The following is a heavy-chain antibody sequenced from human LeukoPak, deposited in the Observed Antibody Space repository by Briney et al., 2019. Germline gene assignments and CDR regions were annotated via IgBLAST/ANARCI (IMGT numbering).Heavy chain of an antibody. D-gene: IGHD6-13*01. CDR3: ARGRTIAAAGTLGY. V-gene: IGHV4-30-2*01. CDR2: INHSGST. J-gene: IGHJ4*02. CDR1: GGSISSGGYY. Sequence: PSQTLSLTCTVSGGSISSGGYYWSWIRQPPGKGLEWIGEINHSGSTNYNPSLKSRVTISVDTSKNQFSLKLSSVTAADTAVYYCARGRTIAAAGTLGYWGQGTLVTVSS.